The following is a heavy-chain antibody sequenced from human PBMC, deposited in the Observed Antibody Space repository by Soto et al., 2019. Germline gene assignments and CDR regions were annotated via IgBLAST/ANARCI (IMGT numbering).Heavy chain of an antibody. D-gene: IGHD5-12*01. CDR1: ELNLSNFI. V-gene: IGHV3-33*01. CDR3: ARESSGRTYYYYYYYMDV. J-gene: IGHJ6*03. Sequence: GCSNRHCKSASELNLSNFIMGWIRQKQGKGLEWVAVIWYDGSNKYYADSVKGRFTISRDNSKNTLYLQMNSLRAEDTAVYYCARESSGRTYYYYYYYMDVWGKGTTVTVSS. CDR2: IWYDGSNK.